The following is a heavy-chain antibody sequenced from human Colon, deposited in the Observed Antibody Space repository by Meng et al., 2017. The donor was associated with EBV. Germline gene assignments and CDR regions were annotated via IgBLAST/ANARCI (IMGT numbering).Heavy chain of an antibody. CDR1: VYTFTSYT. J-gene: IGHJ4*02. CDR3: ARGRGNQPLFDF. Sequence: HVLLVPFGLDLKKPRASVKVSFKASVYTFTSYTMNGVRQAPGQGLEWMGGLIPVLNKAKSAPRFQDRVTFTADETTTTAYMELSSLTFEDTAVYFCARGRGNQPLFDFWGQGTLVTVSS. D-gene: IGHD2/OR15-2a*01. CDR2: LIPVLNKA. V-gene: IGHV1-69*01.